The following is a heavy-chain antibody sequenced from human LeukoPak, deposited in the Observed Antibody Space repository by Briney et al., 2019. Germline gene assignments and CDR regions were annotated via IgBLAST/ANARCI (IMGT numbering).Heavy chain of an antibody. CDR3: ARQQCNGGSCYSRAIWFDP. CDR1: GGSISSSNW. CDR2: IYHSGST. Sequence: SETLSLTCAVSGGSISSSNWWSWVRQPPGKGLEWIGEIYHSGSTNYNPSLKSRVTISVDKSKNQFSLKLSSVTAADTAVYYCARQQCNGGSCYSRAIWFDPWGQGTLVTVSS. V-gene: IGHV4-4*02. J-gene: IGHJ5*02. D-gene: IGHD2-15*01.